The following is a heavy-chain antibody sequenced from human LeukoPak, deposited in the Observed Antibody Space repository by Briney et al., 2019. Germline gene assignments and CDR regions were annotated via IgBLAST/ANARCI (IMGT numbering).Heavy chain of an antibody. V-gene: IGHV3-66*01. J-gene: IGHJ4*02. CDR2: IYSGGSI. Sequence: GGSLRLSCAASGFTVSSNYMSWVRQAPGKGLEWVSAIYSGGSIYYADSVKGRFTISRDNPNNTLHLQMNSLRAEDTAVYYCARVTYSSTYYSFDYWGQGTLVTVSS. CDR3: ARVTYSSTYYSFDY. D-gene: IGHD3-22*01. CDR1: GFTVSSNY.